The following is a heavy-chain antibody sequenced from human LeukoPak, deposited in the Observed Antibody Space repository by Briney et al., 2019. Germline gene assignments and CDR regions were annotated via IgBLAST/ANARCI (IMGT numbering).Heavy chain of an antibody. J-gene: IGHJ4*02. D-gene: IGHD3-9*01. CDR1: GFTFSSYG. Sequence: GGSLRLSCAASGFTFSSYGMHRVRQAPGKGLEWVAFIRYDGSNKYYADSVKGRFTISRDNSKNTLYLQMNSLRAEDTAVYYCAKPRRDILPLDYWGQGTLVTVSS. CDR3: AKPRRDILPLDY. CDR2: IRYDGSNK. V-gene: IGHV3-30*02.